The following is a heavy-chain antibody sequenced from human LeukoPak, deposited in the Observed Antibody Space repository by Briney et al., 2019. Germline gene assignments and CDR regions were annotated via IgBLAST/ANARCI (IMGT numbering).Heavy chain of an antibody. V-gene: IGHV4-31*11. CDR1: GGSFSGYY. CDR3: ARGTFGELFDY. J-gene: IGHJ4*02. Sequence: PSETLSLTCAVYGGSFSGYYWSWIRQHPGKGLEWIGYIYYSGSTYYNPSLKSRVTISVDTSKNQFSLKLSSVTAADTAVYYCARGTFGELFDYWGQGTLVTVSS. CDR2: IYYSGST. D-gene: IGHD3-10*01.